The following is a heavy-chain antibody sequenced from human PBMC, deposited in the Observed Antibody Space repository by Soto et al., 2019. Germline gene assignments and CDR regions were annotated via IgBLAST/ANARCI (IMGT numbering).Heavy chain of an antibody. CDR3: ARGEAWTDEAFDI. D-gene: IGHD1-26*01. Sequence: QVQLVESGGGVVQPGQSLRLSCAASGFSVSNYGMHWVRQAPGKGLEWVAVVWKDGNTKHYGDSVKGRFTISRDNSKNTLELQMSSLRGEDTAVYCWARGEAWTDEAFDIWGQGTRVTVSS. V-gene: IGHV3-33*01. CDR1: GFSVSNYG. CDR2: VWKDGNTK. J-gene: IGHJ3*02.